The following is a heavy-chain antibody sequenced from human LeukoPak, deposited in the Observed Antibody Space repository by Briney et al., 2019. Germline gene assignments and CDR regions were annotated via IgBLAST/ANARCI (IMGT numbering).Heavy chain of an antibody. D-gene: IGHD6-19*01. Sequence: SETLSLTCALYGGSFSGYYWGWIRQPPGKGLEWIGEINHSGSTNYNPSLKSRVTISVDTSKNQFSLKLSSVTAADTAVYYCARGSEWLGLDYWGQGTLVTVSS. J-gene: IGHJ4*02. V-gene: IGHV4-34*01. CDR1: GGSFSGYY. CDR2: INHSGST. CDR3: ARGSEWLGLDY.